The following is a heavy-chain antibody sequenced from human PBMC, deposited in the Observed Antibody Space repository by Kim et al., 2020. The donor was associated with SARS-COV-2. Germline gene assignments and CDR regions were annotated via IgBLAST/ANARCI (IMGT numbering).Heavy chain of an antibody. D-gene: IGHD1-7*01. V-gene: IGHV4-39*01. J-gene: IGHJ4*02. CDR3: ARRRSGTTGSLLNS. CDR1: GDSISSTSYY. Sequence: SETLSLTCTVSGDSISSTSYYWGWIRQPPGKGLEWIGNIYYSGSTYYNPSLKSRVTISVDTSKNQFSLKLSSVTAADTAVYYCARRRSGTTGSLLNSWGKGTMVTVCS. CDR2: IYYSGST.